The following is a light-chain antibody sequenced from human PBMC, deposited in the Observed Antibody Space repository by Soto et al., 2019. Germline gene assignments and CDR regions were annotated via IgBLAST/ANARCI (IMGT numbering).Light chain of an antibody. CDR2: DNN. J-gene: IGLJ3*02. Sequence: QSVLTQAPSLSAAPGQTVTISCSGSNSNVGSNGVSWYQQLPGTAPKLLIYDNNKRPSGIPDRFSASKSGTSATLAITGLQTGDEAHYYCGTWDTSLSALLFGGGTKLTVL. CDR3: GTWDTSLSALL. CDR1: NSNVGSNG. V-gene: IGLV1-51*01.